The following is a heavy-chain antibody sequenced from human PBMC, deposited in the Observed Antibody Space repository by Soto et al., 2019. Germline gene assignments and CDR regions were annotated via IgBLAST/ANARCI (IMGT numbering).Heavy chain of an antibody. V-gene: IGHV1-18*04. CDR3: ARNLAVAAHYYYYGMDV. J-gene: IGHJ6*02. Sequence: ASVKVSCKASGYTFTSYGISWVRQAPGQGLEWMGWISAYNGNTNYAQKLQGRVTMTTDTSTSTAYMELRSLRSDDTAVYYCARNLAVAAHYYYYGMDVWGQGTTVTVFS. CDR1: GYTFTSYG. CDR2: ISAYNGNT. D-gene: IGHD6-19*01.